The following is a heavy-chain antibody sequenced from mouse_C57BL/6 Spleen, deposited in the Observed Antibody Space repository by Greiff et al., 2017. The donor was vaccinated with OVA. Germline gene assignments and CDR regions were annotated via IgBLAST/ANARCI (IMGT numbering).Heavy chain of an antibody. J-gene: IGHJ3*01. CDR2: IYPRSGNT. CDR3: ARSDGNYGFAY. D-gene: IGHD2-1*01. CDR1: GYTFTSYG. V-gene: IGHV1-81*01. Sequence: QVQLQQSGAELARPGASVKLSCKASGYTFTSYGISWVKQRTGQGLEWIGEIYPRSGNTYYNEKFKGKATLTGDKSSSTAYMELRSLTSEDSAVYFCARSDGNYGFAYWGQGTLVTVSA.